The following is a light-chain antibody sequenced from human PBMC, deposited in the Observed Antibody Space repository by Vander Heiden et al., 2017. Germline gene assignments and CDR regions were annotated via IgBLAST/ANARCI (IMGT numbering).Light chain of an antibody. CDR2: DDS. Sequence: SYVLTQPPSVSVAPGQTAEITCGGDNIGGKSVHWYQQKPGQAPILVVYDDSDRPSGIPERFSGSNSGNTATLAISRVEAGDEDDYYCQLWDSGSDHWVFGGGTKLTVL. J-gene: IGLJ3*02. V-gene: IGLV3-21*02. CDR3: QLWDSGSDHWV. CDR1: NIGGKS.